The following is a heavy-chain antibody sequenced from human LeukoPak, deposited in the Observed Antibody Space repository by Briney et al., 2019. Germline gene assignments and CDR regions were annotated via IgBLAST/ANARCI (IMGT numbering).Heavy chain of an antibody. CDR2: ITPNSGGT. CDR1: GYTFTGYY. J-gene: IGHJ3*02. CDR3: ARVLRWNYVEDAFDI. V-gene: IGHV1-2*02. Sequence: AASVKVPCKASGYTFTGYYIDWVRQAPGQGLEWMGWITPNSGGTKYGQKFQGRVTMTRDTSISTAYMELSSLRSDDTAVYYCARVLRWNYVEDAFDIWGQGTMVTVSS. D-gene: IGHD1-7*01.